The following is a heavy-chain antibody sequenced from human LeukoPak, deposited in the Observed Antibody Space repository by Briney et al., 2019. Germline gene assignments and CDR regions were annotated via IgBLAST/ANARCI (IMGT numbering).Heavy chain of an antibody. CDR2: INHSGST. CDR1: GGSFSGYY. V-gene: IGHV4-34*01. Sequence: SETLSLTCAVYGGSFSGYYWSWIRQPPGKGLEWIGEINHSGSTNYNPSLKSRVTISVDTSKNQFSLKLSSVTAADTAVYYCAREGIAARPGADYWGQGTLVTVSS. J-gene: IGHJ4*02. CDR3: AREGIAARPGADY. D-gene: IGHD6-6*01.